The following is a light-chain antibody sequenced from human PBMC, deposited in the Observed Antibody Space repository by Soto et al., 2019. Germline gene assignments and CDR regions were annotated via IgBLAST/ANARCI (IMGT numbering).Light chain of an antibody. CDR1: QSVSSGY. J-gene: IGKJ3*01. CDR2: GAS. Sequence: EIVLTQSPGTLSLSPGERATLSCRASQSVSSGYLAWYQQKRGQAPRLLIYGASSRAFGIPDRFSGSGSGTDFTLTIIRLEPEDFAVYYCQLYDNSPPRLTFGPGTKVDIK. CDR3: QLYDNSPPRLT. V-gene: IGKV3-20*01.